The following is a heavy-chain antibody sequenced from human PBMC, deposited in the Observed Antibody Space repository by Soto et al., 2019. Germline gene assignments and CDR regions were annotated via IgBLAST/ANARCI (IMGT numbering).Heavy chain of an antibody. CDR3: ARDFRWLRSRYYFDY. CDR2: ISYDGSNK. J-gene: IGHJ4*02. V-gene: IGHV3-30-3*01. Sequence: GSLRLSCAASGFTFSSYAMHWVRQAPGKGLEWVAVISYDGSNKYYADSVKGRFTISRDNSKNTLYLQMNSLRAEDTAVYYCARDFRWLRSRYYFDYWGQGTLVTVSS. CDR1: GFTFSSYA. D-gene: IGHD3-22*01.